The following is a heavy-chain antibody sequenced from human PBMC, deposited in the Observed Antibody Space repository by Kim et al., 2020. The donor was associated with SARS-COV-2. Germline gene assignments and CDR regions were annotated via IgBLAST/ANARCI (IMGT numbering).Heavy chain of an antibody. V-gene: IGHV3-30-3*01. D-gene: IGHD5-18*01. J-gene: IGHJ3*02. CDR3: ARDIGYSYGSPSYAFDI. CDR1: GFTFSSYA. CDR2: ISYDGSNK. Sequence: GGSLRLSCAASGFTFSSYAMHWVRQAPGKGLEWVAVISYDGSNKYYADSVKGRFTISRDNSKNTLYLQMNSLRAEDTAVYYCARDIGYSYGSPSYAFDIWGQGTMVTVSS.